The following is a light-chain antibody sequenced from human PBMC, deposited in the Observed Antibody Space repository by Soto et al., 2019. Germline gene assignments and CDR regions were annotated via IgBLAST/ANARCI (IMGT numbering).Light chain of an antibody. CDR1: QSVSSH. CDR3: QLYKTWPPKYT. CDR2: VAS. V-gene: IGKV3-15*01. J-gene: IGKJ2*01. Sequence: EIVMTQSPATLSVSPGGRATLSCRATQSVSSHLAWYQQRPGQPPRLLIYVASTWATGIAARFSGSGPGTELSHTISSVQSEDFAVNNCQLYKTWPPKYTFGPGTKLEIK.